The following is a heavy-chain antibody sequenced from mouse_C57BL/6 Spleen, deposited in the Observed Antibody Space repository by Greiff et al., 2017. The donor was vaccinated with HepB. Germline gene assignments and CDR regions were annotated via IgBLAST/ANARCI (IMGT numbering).Heavy chain of an antibody. CDR1: GFSLTSYG. CDR3: ARVPLTGTRGYFDV. Sequence: VMLVESGPGLVQPSQSLSITCTVSGFSLTSYGVHWVRQSPGKGLEWLGVIWSGGSTDYNAAFISRLSISKDNSKSQVFFKMNSLQADDTAIYYCARVPLTGTRGYFDVWGTGTTVTVSS. V-gene: IGHV2-2*01. CDR2: IWSGGST. J-gene: IGHJ1*03. D-gene: IGHD4-1*01.